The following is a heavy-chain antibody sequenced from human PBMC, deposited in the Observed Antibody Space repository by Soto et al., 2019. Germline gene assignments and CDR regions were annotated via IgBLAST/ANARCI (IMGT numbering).Heavy chain of an antibody. D-gene: IGHD4-17*01. CDR1: GYTFTYRY. J-gene: IGHJ5*02. CDR3: ARESPTVTPYTWFDP. V-gene: IGHV1-45*02. CDR2: MTPFNGST. Sequence: SVKVSCKASGYTFTYRYLHWVRQAPGQALEWMGWMTPFNGSTNFAQKFQGRVTITADESTSTAYMELSSLRSEDTAVYYCARESPTVTPYTWFDPWGQGTLVTVSS.